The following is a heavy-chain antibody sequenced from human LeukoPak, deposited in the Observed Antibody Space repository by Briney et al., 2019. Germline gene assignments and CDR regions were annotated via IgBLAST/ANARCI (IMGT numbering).Heavy chain of an antibody. CDR3: ATTSGARRGLDY. CDR2: IYHSGST. D-gene: IGHD1-26*01. V-gene: IGHV4-38-2*02. J-gene: IGHJ4*02. Sequence: PSETLSLTCTVSGYSISSGYYWGWIRQPPGKGLEWIGSIYHSGSTYYNPSLKSRVTISVDTSKNQFSLKLSSVTAADTAVYYCATTSGARRGLDYWGQGTQVTVSS. CDR1: GYSISSGYY.